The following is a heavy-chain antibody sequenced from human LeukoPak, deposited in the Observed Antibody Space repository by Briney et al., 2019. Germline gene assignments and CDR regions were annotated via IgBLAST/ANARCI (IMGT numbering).Heavy chain of an antibody. Sequence: PGGSPRLSCAASGFTFSSYEMNWVRQAPGKGLEWVSYISSSGSTIYYADSVKGRFTISRDNAKNSLYLQMNSLRAEDTAVYYCAADRIAANYYYYYGMDVWGQGTTVTVSS. CDR1: GFTFSSYE. D-gene: IGHD6-13*01. CDR3: AADRIAANYYYYYGMDV. V-gene: IGHV3-48*03. CDR2: ISSSGSTI. J-gene: IGHJ6*02.